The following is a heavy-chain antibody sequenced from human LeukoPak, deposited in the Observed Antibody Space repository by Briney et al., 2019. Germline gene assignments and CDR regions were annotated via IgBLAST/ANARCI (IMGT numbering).Heavy chain of an antibody. CDR1: GFTFSSYG. CDR3: AKEAQGCSITSCYFDS. CDR2: ISYDGSNK. Sequence: GRSLRLSCAASGFTFSSYGMHWVRQAPGKGLEWVAVISYDGSNKYYADSVKGRFTISRDNSKNTLYLQMNSLRAEDTAVYYCAKEAQGCSITSCYFDSWGQGTLVTVSS. D-gene: IGHD2-2*01. J-gene: IGHJ4*02. V-gene: IGHV3-30*18.